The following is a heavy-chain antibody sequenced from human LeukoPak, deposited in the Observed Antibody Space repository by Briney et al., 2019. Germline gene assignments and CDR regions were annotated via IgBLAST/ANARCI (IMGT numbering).Heavy chain of an antibody. CDR3: ARDFGFSPSSGYSFDY. CDR1: GFTFSRYG. Sequence: PGGSRRLSCAASGFTFSRYGMHWVRQAPGKGREGGAVIWYDGSNRQYADSVKGRFTISRDNSKNTLYLQMNSLRAEDTAVYYCARDFGFSPSSGYSFDYWGQGALVTVSS. V-gene: IGHV3-33*01. CDR2: IWYDGSNR. D-gene: IGHD3-22*01. J-gene: IGHJ4*02.